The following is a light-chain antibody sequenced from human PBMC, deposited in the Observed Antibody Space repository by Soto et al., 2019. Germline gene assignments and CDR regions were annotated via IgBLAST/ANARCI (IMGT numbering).Light chain of an antibody. V-gene: IGKV3-15*01. CDR3: QQYDSSPIT. CDR1: QSVGSN. Sequence: EVVLTQSPATLSVSPGERVTLSCRASQSVGSNLAWFQQKPGQAPRLLMYAASTRPTSIAARFSGSGSGTDFTLTISRLEPEDFAVYYCQQYDSSPITFGQGTRLEIK. J-gene: IGKJ5*01. CDR2: AAS.